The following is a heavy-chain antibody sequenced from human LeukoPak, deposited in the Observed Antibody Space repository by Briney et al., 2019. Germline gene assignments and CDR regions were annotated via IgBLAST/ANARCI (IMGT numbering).Heavy chain of an antibody. J-gene: IGHJ4*02. CDR2: GSERGGT. Sequence: SETLSLTCAVYGESLNGHYWSWIRQSPGKGLEWIGEGSERGGTKFNPSLKSRVTISVDTSKNQFSLKLSSVTAADTAVYYCAREPGWVDYFDYWGQGTLVTVSS. V-gene: IGHV4-34*01. CDR1: GESLNGHY. CDR3: AREPGWVDYFDY. D-gene: IGHD6-19*01.